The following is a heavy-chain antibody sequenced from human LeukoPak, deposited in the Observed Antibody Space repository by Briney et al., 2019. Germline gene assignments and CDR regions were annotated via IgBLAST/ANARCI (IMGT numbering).Heavy chain of an antibody. V-gene: IGHV4-61*01. CDR3: ARVGGSYPQGLFDY. CDR1: GGSVSSGSYY. CDR2: IYYSGST. J-gene: IGHJ4*02. D-gene: IGHD1-26*01. Sequence: SETLSLTCTVSGGSVSSGSYYWSWIRQPPEKGLEWIGYIYYSGSTNYNPSLKSRVTISVDTSKNQFSLKLSSVTAADTAVYYCARVGGSYPQGLFDYWGQGTLVTVSS.